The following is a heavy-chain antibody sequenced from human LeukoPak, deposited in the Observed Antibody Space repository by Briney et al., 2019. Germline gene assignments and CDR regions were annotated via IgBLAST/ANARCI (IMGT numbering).Heavy chain of an antibody. CDR2: ISDSGGRI. Sequence: GGSLRLSCAASGFSFSRFAMSWVRQAPGKGLEWVSAISDSGGRINYADSVKGQFTISRDNSKNTLYLQMNSLRAEDTAVYYCAKKTWDSSAWYFFDYWGQGTLVTVSS. CDR3: AKKTWDSSAWYFFDY. J-gene: IGHJ4*02. CDR1: GFSFSRFA. V-gene: IGHV3-23*01. D-gene: IGHD3-22*01.